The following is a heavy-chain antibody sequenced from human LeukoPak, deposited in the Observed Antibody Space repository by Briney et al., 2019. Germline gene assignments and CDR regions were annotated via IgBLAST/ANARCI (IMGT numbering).Heavy chain of an antibody. V-gene: IGHV1-46*01. D-gene: IGHD2-15*01. CDR2: INPSGGST. Sequence: GASVKVSCKASRYTFTSYYMHWVRQAPGQGLEWMGIINPSGGSTSYAQKFQGRVTMTRDTSTSTVYMELSSLRSEDTAVYYCARDPRKELAAISFDYWGQGTLVTVSS. CDR1: RYTFTSYY. J-gene: IGHJ4*02. CDR3: ARDPRKELAAISFDY.